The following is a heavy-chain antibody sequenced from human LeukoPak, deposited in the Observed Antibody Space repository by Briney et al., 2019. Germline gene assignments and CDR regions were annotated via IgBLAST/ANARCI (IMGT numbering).Heavy chain of an antibody. D-gene: IGHD4-11*01. V-gene: IGHV3-53*01. J-gene: IGHJ6*02. Sequence: PGGSLRLSCAASGFIVSNKYMAWVRQTPGKGLEWVSVIYTGGSTYYAGSVKGRFTISRDNPKNTVHLQMNRLRVEDTAVYYCATTVISGSDGMDVWGQGTTVTVSS. CDR1: GFIVSNKY. CDR2: IYTGGST. CDR3: ATTVISGSDGMDV.